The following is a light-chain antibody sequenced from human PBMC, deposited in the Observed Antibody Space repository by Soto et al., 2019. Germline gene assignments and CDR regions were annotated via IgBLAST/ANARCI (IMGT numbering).Light chain of an antibody. V-gene: IGKV1-12*01. CDR3: QQANSFPLT. CDR1: QVISSC. J-gene: IGKJ4*01. CDR2: VAS. Sequence: DIQMTQSPSSVSASVGDRVTITCRSSQVISSCLAWYQQKPGKAPTLLIYVASTLQTGVPSRFSGIGSGTDFILTISSLQPDDSATYFCQQANSFPLTLGGGTKVEIK.